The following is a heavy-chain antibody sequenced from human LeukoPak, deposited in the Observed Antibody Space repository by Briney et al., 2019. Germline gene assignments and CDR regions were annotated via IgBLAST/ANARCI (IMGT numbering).Heavy chain of an antibody. CDR3: ARVAYYRVTADQITDAFDV. J-gene: IGHJ3*01. D-gene: IGHD2-21*02. CDR2: ISGSGGST. CDR1: GFTFSSYA. Sequence: GGSLRLSCAASGFTFSSYAMSWVRQAPGKGLEWVSAISGSGGSTYYADSVKGRFTISRDNSRSTLYLQMNSLRAEDTAVYFCARVAYYRVTADQITDAFDVWGRGTAVTVSS. V-gene: IGHV3-23*01.